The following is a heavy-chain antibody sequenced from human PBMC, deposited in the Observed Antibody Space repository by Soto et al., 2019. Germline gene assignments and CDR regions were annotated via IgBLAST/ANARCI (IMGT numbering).Heavy chain of an antibody. J-gene: IGHJ2*01. V-gene: IGHV4-4*02. D-gene: IGHD3-16*01. CDR1: GDSTRSNNW. CDR2: VHHSGST. Sequence: QVQLQESGPGLVKPSGTLSLTCAVSGDSTRSNNWWSWVRQPPERGLEWIGEVHHSGSTNYNPSLKGRVTISIDMSKNQCSLTLSSVTAADTAVFYCARRIYGDWYFDLWGRGILVTVTS. CDR3: ARRIYGDWYFDL.